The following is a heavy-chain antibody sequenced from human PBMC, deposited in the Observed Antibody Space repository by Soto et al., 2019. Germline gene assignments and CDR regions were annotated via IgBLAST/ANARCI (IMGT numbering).Heavy chain of an antibody. Sequence: GASVKVSCKASGYTFTSYAMHWVRQAPGQRLEWMGWINAGNGNTKYSQKFQGRVTITRDTSASTAYMELSSLRSEDTAVYYCARGYCSGGSCYYPFDYWGQGTLVTVSS. J-gene: IGHJ4*02. CDR3: ARGYCSGGSCYYPFDY. D-gene: IGHD2-15*01. CDR2: INAGNGNT. V-gene: IGHV1-3*01. CDR1: GYTFTSYA.